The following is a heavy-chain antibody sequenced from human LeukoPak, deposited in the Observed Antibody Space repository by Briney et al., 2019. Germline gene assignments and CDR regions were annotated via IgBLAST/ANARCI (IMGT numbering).Heavy chain of an antibody. Sequence: SETLSLTCTVSGGSISSGGYYWSWIRQHPGQGLEWIGYIYYSGSTYYNPSLKSRVTISVDTSKNQFSLKLSSVTAADTAVYYCARGHYYDSGDAFDIWGQGTMVTVSS. V-gene: IGHV4-31*03. D-gene: IGHD3-22*01. CDR2: IYYSGST. CDR1: GGSISSGGYY. J-gene: IGHJ3*02. CDR3: ARGHYYDSGDAFDI.